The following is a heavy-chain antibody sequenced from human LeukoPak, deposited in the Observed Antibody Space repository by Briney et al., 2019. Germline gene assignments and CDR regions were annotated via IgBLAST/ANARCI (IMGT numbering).Heavy chain of an antibody. J-gene: IGHJ6*02. Sequence: GASVKVSCKASGYTFTSYGISWVRQAPGQGLEWMGWISAYNGNTNYAQKLQGRVTMTTDTSTSTAYMELRSLRSDDTAVYYCARGALTSRDSSGYYYYYYYGMDVWGQGTTVTVSS. CDR1: GYTFTSYG. CDR3: ARGALTSRDSSGYYYYYYYGMDV. D-gene: IGHD3-22*01. CDR2: ISAYNGNT. V-gene: IGHV1-18*01.